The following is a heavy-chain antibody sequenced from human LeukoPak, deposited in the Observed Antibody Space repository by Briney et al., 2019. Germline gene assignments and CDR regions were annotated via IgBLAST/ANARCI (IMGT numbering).Heavy chain of an antibody. V-gene: IGHV3-23*01. Sequence: GGSLRLSCAASGFTFSSYAMSWVRQAPGKGLEWVSAISGSGGSSYYADSVKGRFTISRDNSKNTLYLQMNSLRAEDTAVYYCAKDPLVVTAERGSGYFDYWGQGTLVTVSS. CDR1: GFTFSSYA. D-gene: IGHD2-21*02. CDR3: AKDPLVVTAERGSGYFDY. J-gene: IGHJ4*02. CDR2: ISGSGGSS.